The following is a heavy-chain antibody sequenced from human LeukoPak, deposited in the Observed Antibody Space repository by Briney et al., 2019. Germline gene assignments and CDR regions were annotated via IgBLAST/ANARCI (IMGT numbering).Heavy chain of an antibody. J-gene: IGHJ4*02. D-gene: IGHD2-15*01. CDR3: AKTNLYCSGGNCYFDY. CDR1: GFTLSSYS. Sequence: GGSLRLSCAASGFTLSSYSMNWVRQAPGKGLVWVSRINSDGRTTSYADSVKGRFTIYRDNAKNTLYLQLNSLRVDDTAVYYCAKTNLYCSGGNCYFDYWGQGTLVIVSS. CDR2: INSDGRTT. V-gene: IGHV3-74*01.